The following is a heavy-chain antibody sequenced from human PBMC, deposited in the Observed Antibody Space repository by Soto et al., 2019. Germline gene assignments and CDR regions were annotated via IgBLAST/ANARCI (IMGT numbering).Heavy chain of an antibody. J-gene: IGHJ4*02. Sequence: EMQLVESGGGLVRPGWSLRLSCAASDFTFSSYNMNWVRQAPGKGLEWVSSISTSSSYIYYADSVKGRFTISRDNAKNSLFLQMNSLRAEDTAVYYCARGPLQCLECWCQGTLVTVSS. CDR3: ARGPLQCLEC. D-gene: IGHD4-4*01. CDR1: DFTFSSYN. CDR2: ISTSSSYI. V-gene: IGHV3-21*01.